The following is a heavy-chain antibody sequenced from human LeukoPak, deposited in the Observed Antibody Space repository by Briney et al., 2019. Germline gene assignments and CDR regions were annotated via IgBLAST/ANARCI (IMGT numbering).Heavy chain of an antibody. CDR2: ISYSGGT. J-gene: IGHJ5*02. CDR1: GDSISAYY. V-gene: IGHV4-59*01. CDR3: AREYNWFDP. Sequence: PSETLSLTCTVSGDSISAYYWTWIRQPPGKGLEWAGYISYSGGTNYNASLKSRVTISLDTFKNQFSLKLTSVTAADTAMYYCAREYNWFDPWGQGTLVTVSS.